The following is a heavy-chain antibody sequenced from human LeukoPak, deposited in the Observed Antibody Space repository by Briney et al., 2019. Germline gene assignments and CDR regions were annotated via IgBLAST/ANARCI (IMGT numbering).Heavy chain of an antibody. J-gene: IGHJ5*02. Sequence: SETLSLTCAVSGGSFSGYYWSWIRQPPGKGLEWIGEINHSGSTNYNPSLKSRVTISVDTSKNQFSLKLSSVTAADTAVYYCARGLLVPAARGLFDPWGQGTLVTVSS. CDR3: ARGLLVPAARGLFDP. CDR2: INHSGST. V-gene: IGHV4-34*01. D-gene: IGHD2-2*01. CDR1: GGSFSGYY.